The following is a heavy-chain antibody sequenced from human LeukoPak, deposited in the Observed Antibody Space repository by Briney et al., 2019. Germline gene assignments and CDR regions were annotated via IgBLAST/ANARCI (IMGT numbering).Heavy chain of an antibody. CDR2: IYSGGST. V-gene: IGHV3-53*01. CDR1: GFTVSSNY. J-gene: IGHJ6*03. CDR3: ARVIDDSSGYYPTSRSYYMDV. D-gene: IGHD3-22*01. Sequence: GGSLRLSCAASGFTVSSNYMSWVRQAPGKGLEWVSVIYSGGSTYYADSVKGRFTISRDNSKNTLYHQMNSLRAEDTAVYYCARVIDDSSGYYPTSRSYYMDVWGKGTTVTISS.